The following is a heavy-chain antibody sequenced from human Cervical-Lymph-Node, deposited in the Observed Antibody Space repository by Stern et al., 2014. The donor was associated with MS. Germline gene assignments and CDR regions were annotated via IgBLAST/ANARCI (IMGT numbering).Heavy chain of an antibody. CDR1: GGSIDNYY. CDR3: ARCTNGVCYSFDP. J-gene: IGHJ5*02. Sequence: QVQLVESGPGLVKPSGSLSLTCTVSGGSIDNYYWSWIRQPPGKRLEWIGYIYRSRSTNYNPSLKSRVTISVDPSNNQFSLRLSSVTAADTAVYYYARCTNGVCYSFDPWGQGTLVTVSS. V-gene: IGHV4-59*01. D-gene: IGHD2-8*01. CDR2: IYRSRST.